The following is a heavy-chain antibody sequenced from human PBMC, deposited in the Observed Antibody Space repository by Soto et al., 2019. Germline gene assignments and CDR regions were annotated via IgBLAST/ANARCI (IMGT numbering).Heavy chain of an antibody. D-gene: IGHD3-10*01. CDR2: ISGSGGST. Sequence: EVQLLESGGGLVQPGGSLRRSCAASGFTFSSYAMSWVRQAPGKGLEWVSAISGSGGSTYYADSVKGRFTISRDNSKNTLYLQMNSLRAEDTAVYYCAKVPLLLWFGEYGMDVWGQGTTVTVSS. CDR3: AKVPLLLWFGEYGMDV. V-gene: IGHV3-23*01. CDR1: GFTFSSYA. J-gene: IGHJ6*02.